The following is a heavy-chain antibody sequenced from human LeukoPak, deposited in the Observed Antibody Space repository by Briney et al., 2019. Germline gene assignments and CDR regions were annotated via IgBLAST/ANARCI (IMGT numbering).Heavy chain of an antibody. CDR1: GFSFSAYP. CDR2: ISASGDVT. D-gene: IGHD2-15*01. J-gene: IGHJ3*02. V-gene: IGHV3-23*01. Sequence: GGSLRLSCAASGFSFSAYPMGWVRQAPGKGLQWLSGISASGDVTFHADRVKGRFAISRDNSKNTLYLQMTGLRAGDTAEYYCAKDHSGGAFDIWGQGTMVTVSS. CDR3: AKDHSGGAFDI.